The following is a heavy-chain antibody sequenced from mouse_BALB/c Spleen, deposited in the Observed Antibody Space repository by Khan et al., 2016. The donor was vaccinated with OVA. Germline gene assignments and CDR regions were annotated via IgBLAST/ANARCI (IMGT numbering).Heavy chain of an antibody. J-gene: IGHJ4*01. Sequence: QIQLVQSGPELKKPGETVKISCKASGYNFTNYGMNWVKQSPGKALKWMGWINTYTGEPTYADDFKGRFAFSLETSATTAYLQINNLKNEDTATYFCSRPPYFSYTLDYWGQGTSVTVSS. CDR2: INTYTGEP. D-gene: IGHD2-10*01. V-gene: IGHV9-3-1*01. CDR1: GYNFTNYG. CDR3: SRPPYFSYTLDY.